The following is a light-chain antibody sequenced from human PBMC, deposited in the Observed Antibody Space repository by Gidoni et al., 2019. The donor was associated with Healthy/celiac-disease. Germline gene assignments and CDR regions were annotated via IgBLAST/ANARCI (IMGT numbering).Light chain of an antibody. J-gene: IGKJ4*01. V-gene: IGKV1-33*01. CDR2: DAS. CDR1: QDISNY. CDR3: QQYDNLPPLX. Sequence: DIQMTQSPPSLSASVGDRVTITCQASQDISNYLNWYQQKPGKAPKLLIYDASNLETGVPSRFSGSGSGTVFTFTISSLQPEDIATYYCQQYDNLPPLXFXGGTKVEIK.